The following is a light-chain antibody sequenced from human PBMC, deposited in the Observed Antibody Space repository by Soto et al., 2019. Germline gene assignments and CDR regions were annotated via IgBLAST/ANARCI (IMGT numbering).Light chain of an antibody. J-gene: IGLJ1*01. CDR1: SSDVGGSNY. V-gene: IGLV2-14*01. CDR3: AAWDDSLSAFYV. CDR2: DVS. Sequence: QSVLTQPASVSGSPGQSITISCTGTSSDVGGSNYVSWYQQLPGKAPKLMIYDVSDRPSGVPDRFSGSKSGTSASLAISGLRSEDEADYYCAAWDDSLSAFYVFGTGTKVTVL.